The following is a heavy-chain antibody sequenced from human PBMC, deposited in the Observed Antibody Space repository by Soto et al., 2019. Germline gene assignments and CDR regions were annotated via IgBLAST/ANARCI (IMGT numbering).Heavy chain of an antibody. Sequence: EVQLLESGGGLVQPGGSLRLSCAASGFTFSSYVLSWVRQAPGKGLEWVSVISGSGGYTYYAESVKGRFTISRDNSKNTLYLQMNSLRADDTAVYYCVKSSGWFHPFDYWGQGTLVTVSS. CDR3: VKSSGWFHPFDY. D-gene: IGHD6-19*01. CDR1: GFTFSSYV. CDR2: ISGSGGYT. V-gene: IGHV3-23*01. J-gene: IGHJ4*02.